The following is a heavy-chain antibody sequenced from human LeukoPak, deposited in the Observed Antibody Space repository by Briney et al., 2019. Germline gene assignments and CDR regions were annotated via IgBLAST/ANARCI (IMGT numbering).Heavy chain of an antibody. Sequence: ASVKVSCKASGYTFTSYDINWVRQATGQGLEWMGWMNPNSGNTGYAQKFQGRVTMTRNTSISTAYMELSSLRSEDTAVYYCARTRSITMVRGVIIGYWGQGTLATVSS. V-gene: IGHV1-8*01. CDR2: MNPNSGNT. D-gene: IGHD3-10*01. J-gene: IGHJ4*02. CDR3: ARTRSITMVRGVIIGY. CDR1: GYTFTSYD.